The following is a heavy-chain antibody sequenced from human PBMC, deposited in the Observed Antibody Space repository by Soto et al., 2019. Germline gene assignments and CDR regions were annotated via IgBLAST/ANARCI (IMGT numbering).Heavy chain of an antibody. CDR3: ARSGYSYGPNPLLY. CDR2: IYYSGST. CDR1: GGSISSGGYY. V-gene: IGHV4-31*03. D-gene: IGHD5-18*01. J-gene: IGHJ4*02. Sequence: QVQLQESGPGLVKPSQTLSLTCTVSGGSISSGGYYWSWIRQHPGKGLEWIGYIYYSGSTYYNPSLKSRVTISVDTSKNQFALKLSSVTAADTAVHYCARSGYSYGPNPLLYWGQGTLVTVSS.